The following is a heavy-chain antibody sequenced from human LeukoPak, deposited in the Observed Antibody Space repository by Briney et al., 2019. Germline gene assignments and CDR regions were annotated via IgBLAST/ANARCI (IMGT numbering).Heavy chain of an antibody. CDR2: INPNSGGT. CDR3: ASDPLYCSSTSCYWFDP. CDR1: VYTFTGYY. V-gene: IGHV1-2*02. J-gene: IGHJ5*02. D-gene: IGHD2-2*01. Sequence: ASVKVSCKASVYTFTGYYMHWVRQAPGQGLEWMGWINPNSGGTNYAQKFQGRVTMTRDTSISTAYMELSRLRSDDTAVYYCASDPLYCSSTSCYWFDPWGQGTLVTVSS.